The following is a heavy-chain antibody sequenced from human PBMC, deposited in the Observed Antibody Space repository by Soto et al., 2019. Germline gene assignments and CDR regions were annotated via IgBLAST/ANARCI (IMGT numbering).Heavy chain of an antibody. Sequence: SETLSLTCTVSGGSISSYYWSWIRQPPGKGLEWIGYIYYSGSTNYNPSLKSRVTISVDTSKNQFSLKLSSVTAADTAVYYCASTRATYYYDSSGYYNYFDYWGQGTLVTVSS. CDR3: ASTRATYYYDSSGYYNYFDY. CDR1: GGSISSYY. CDR2: IYYSGST. D-gene: IGHD3-22*01. V-gene: IGHV4-59*08. J-gene: IGHJ4*02.